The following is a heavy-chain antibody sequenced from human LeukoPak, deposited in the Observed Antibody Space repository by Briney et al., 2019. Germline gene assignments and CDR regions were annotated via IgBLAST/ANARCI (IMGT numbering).Heavy chain of an antibody. CDR2: IYSGDNT. CDR1: GFTVSSNY. D-gene: IGHD1-1*01. J-gene: IGHJ4*02. Sequence: GALRLSCAASGFTVSSNYMSWVRQAPGKGLDWVSIIYSGDNTFYADSVKGRFTISRDNSKNTLYLQMNSLRAEDTAVYYCARASSRLGYMAYWGQGTLVTVSS. CDR3: ARASSRLGYMAY. V-gene: IGHV3-53*01.